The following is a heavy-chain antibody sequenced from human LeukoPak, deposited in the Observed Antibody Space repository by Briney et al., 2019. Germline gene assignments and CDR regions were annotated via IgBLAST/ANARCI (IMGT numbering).Heavy chain of an antibody. CDR1: GYTFTSYY. J-gene: IGHJ6*03. CDR3: ARDLSGFDYGGGYYYYYYYMDV. CDR2: INPSGGST. Sequence: ASVKVSCKASGYTFTSYYMHWVRQAPGQGLEWMGIINPSGGSTSYAQKFQGRVTMTRDMSTSTVYMELSSLRSEDTAVYYCARDLSGFDYGGGYYYYYYYMDVWGKGTTVTVSS. D-gene: IGHD4-23*01. V-gene: IGHV1-46*01.